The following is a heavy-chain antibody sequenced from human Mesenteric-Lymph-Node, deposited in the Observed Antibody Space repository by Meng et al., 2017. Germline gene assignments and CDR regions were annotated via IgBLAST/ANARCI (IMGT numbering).Heavy chain of an antibody. V-gene: IGHV3-7*03. CDR3: ARTRLQRKYYDSSGYYFGDAFDI. CDR2: IKPDASGT. D-gene: IGHD3-22*01. J-gene: IGHJ3*02. Sequence: ESLMISCAASGFTFSTYWMTWVRQAPGKGLEWVANIKPDASGTYYVDSVKGRFTVSRDNAKNSLYLQMNSLRDEDTALYHCARTRLQRKYYDSSGYYFGDAFDIWGQGTMVTVSS. CDR1: GFTFSTYW.